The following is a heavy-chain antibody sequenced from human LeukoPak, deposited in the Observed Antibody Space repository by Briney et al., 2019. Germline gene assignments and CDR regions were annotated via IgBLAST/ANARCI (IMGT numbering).Heavy chain of an antibody. J-gene: IGHJ4*02. CDR3: ARDPAEADC. CDR1: GFTFRSHA. CDR2: INGGGNT. Sequence: GGSLRLSCVGSGFTFRSHAMNWVRQAPGKGLEWVSSINGGGNTFYADSVKGRFAISRDNAKNSLYLQMNGLRAEDTAVYYCARDPAEADCWGQGTLVTVSS. V-gene: IGHV3-21*06.